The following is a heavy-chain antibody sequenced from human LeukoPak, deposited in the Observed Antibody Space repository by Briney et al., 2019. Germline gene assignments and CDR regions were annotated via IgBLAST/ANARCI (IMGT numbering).Heavy chain of an antibody. CDR1: GYSISSGYY. CDR2: IYHSGTT. J-gene: IGHJ4*02. D-gene: IGHD6-6*01. Sequence: SETLSLTCAVSGYSISSGYYWGWIRQPPGKGLEWIGSIYHSGTTYYNPSLKSRVTISIDTSKNQLSLKLNSVTAADTAVYYCAKPHITSSQFYDSWGQGALVTVSS. V-gene: IGHV4-38-2*01. CDR3: AKPHITSSQFYDS.